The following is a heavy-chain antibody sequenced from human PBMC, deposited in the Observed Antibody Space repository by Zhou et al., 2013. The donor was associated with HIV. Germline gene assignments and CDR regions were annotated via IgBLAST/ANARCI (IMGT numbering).Heavy chain of an antibody. D-gene: IGHD6-13*01. Sequence: QVQVVQSGAEVKKPGSSVKVSCKASGYTFTSYYMHWVRQAPGQGLEWMGIINPSGGSTSYAQKFQGRVTMTRDTSTSTVYMELSSLRSEDTAVYYCARAYSSRWNDYYYYYGMDVWGQGTTVTVSS. CDR2: INPSGGST. CDR3: ARAYSSRWNDYYYYYGMDV. J-gene: IGHJ6*02. V-gene: IGHV1-46*01. CDR1: GYTFTSYY.